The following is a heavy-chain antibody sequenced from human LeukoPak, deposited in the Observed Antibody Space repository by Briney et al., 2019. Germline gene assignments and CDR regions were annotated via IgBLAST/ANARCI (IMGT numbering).Heavy chain of an antibody. V-gene: IGHV3-48*04. CDR2: ISSSGSTI. Sequence: GGSLRLSCAASGFTFSSYAMNWVRQAPGKGLEWGSCISSSGSTIYYADSVKGPFTISRDNAKNSLYLQMNSLRAEDTAVYYCARGHIYYDFWSGHLVWGQGTMVTVSS. CDR3: ARGHIYYDFWSGHLV. CDR1: GFTFSSYA. J-gene: IGHJ3*01. D-gene: IGHD3-3*01.